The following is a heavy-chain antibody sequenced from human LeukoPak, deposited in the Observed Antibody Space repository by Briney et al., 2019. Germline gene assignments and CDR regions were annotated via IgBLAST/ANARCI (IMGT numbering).Heavy chain of an antibody. Sequence: GGSLRLSCAASGFTFNVDGMYWVRQAPGKGLEWVSGISWNSVSIGYADSVKGRFTISRDNAKKSLYLQMNSLRADDTALYYCAKGLRRAIGAFDIWGQGTMVTVSS. D-gene: IGHD3-16*02. J-gene: IGHJ3*02. CDR3: AKGLRRAIGAFDI. V-gene: IGHV3-9*01. CDR1: GFTFNVDG. CDR2: ISWNSVSI.